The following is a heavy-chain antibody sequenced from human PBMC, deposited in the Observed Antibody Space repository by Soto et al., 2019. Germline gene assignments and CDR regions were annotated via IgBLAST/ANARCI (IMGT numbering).Heavy chain of an antibody. D-gene: IGHD3-10*01. V-gene: IGHV3-30*18. CDR2: ISYDGSNK. CDR3: AKGRALWFGELLPIDY. CDR1: GLTFSSYG. J-gene: IGHJ4*02. Sequence: GGSLRLSCAASGLTFSSYGMHWVRQAPGKGLEWVAVISYDGSNKYYADSVKGRFTISRDNSKNTLYLQMNSLRAEDTAVYYCAKGRALWFGELLPIDYWGQGTLVTVSS.